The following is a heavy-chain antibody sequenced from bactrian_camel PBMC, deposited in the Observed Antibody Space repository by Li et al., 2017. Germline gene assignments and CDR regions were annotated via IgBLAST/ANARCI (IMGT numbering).Heavy chain of an antibody. V-gene: IGHV3S55*01. J-gene: IGHJ4*01. Sequence: HVQLVESGGGAVQTGGSLRLTCTAVGLTFEGGNQGWYRETPGNEFELVSSIAPDGSRWYADSVQGRFTISRNVLPERSSLQMTRLKAEDTAMYYCAADRASAAVHVLGPSPVCMTTGAGGPRSPSP. CDR2: IAPDGSR. D-gene: IGHD1*01. CDR3: AADRASAAVHVLGPSPVCMTT. CDR1: GLTFEGGN.